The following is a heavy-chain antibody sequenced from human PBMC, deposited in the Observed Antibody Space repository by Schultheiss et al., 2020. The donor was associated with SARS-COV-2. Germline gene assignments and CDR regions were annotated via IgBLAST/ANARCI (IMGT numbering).Heavy chain of an antibody. Sequence: GGSLRLSCAASGFTFSSYGMHWVRQAPGKGLEWVAVIWYDGSNKYYADSVKGRFTISRDNSKNTLYLQMNSLKSEDTAVYYCTGYYGDSYNYYYGMDIWGQGTTVTVSS. V-gene: IGHV3-33*01. D-gene: IGHD4-17*01. J-gene: IGHJ6*02. CDR2: IWYDGSNK. CDR1: GFTFSSYG. CDR3: TGYYGDSYNYYYGMDI.